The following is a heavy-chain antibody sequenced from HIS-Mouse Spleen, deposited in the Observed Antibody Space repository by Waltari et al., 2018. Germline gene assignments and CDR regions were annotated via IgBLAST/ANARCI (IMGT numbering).Heavy chain of an antibody. CDR2: IKSKTDGGTT. J-gene: IGHJ3*02. CDR1: GFTFSNAW. CDR3: TTVIVLMVYALSDAFDI. Sequence: QLVESGGGLVKPGGSLRLSCAASGFTFSNAWMSWVRPAPGKGLEWVGRIKSKTDGGTTDYAAPVKGRFTISRDDSKNTLYLQMNSLNTEDTAVYYCTTVIVLMVYALSDAFDIWGQGTMVTVSS. V-gene: IGHV3-15*01. D-gene: IGHD2-8*01.